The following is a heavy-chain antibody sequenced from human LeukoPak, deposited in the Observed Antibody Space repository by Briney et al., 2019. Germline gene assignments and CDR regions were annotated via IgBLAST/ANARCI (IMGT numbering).Heavy chain of an antibody. Sequence: SETLSLTCAVYDGSFSGYYWSWIRQPPGKGLEWIGEINHSGSTNYNPSLKSRVTISVDTSKNQFSLKLSSVTAADTAVYYCARERRPTYYDFWSGYYIWGQGTLVTVSS. J-gene: IGHJ4*02. CDR3: ARERRPTYYDFWSGYYI. CDR1: DGSFSGYY. CDR2: INHSGST. D-gene: IGHD3-3*01. V-gene: IGHV4-34*01.